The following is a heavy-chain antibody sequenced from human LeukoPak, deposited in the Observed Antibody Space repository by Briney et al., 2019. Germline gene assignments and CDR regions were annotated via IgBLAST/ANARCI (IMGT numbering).Heavy chain of an antibody. CDR2: IKHDGSEK. CDR3: ATDRGWRTSGYYLYYFEY. CDR1: GFIFTNYF. Sequence: GGSLRLSCAASGFIFTNYFMSWVRQAPGKGLEWLASIKHDGSEKYYVDSVRGRFTISRDNTMNSLYLQMSSLRAEDTAVYYCATDRGWRTSGYYLYYFEYWGQGTLVTFSS. V-gene: IGHV3-7*01. J-gene: IGHJ4*02. D-gene: IGHD3-3*01.